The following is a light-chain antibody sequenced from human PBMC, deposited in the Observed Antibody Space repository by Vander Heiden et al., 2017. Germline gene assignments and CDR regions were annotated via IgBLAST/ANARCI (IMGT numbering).Light chain of an antibody. CDR3: QAWDSSTAIGV. Sequence: SYELTQPPSVSVSPGQTASITCSGDKLGDKYACWYQQKPGQSPVLVIYQDSKRPSGIPERFSGSNSGNTATLTISGTQAMDEADYYCQAWDSSTAIGVFGGGTKLTGL. J-gene: IGLJ2*01. CDR2: QDS. V-gene: IGLV3-1*01. CDR1: KLGDKY.